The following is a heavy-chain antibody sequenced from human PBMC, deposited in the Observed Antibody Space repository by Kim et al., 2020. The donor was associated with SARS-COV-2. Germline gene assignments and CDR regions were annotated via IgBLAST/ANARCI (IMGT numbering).Heavy chain of an antibody. CDR1: GFTFSSSW. CDR3: ARDPYDFESSGYQFGAFDI. Sequence: GGSLRLSCAASGFTFSSSWMTWVRQAPGKGLEWVGTINLAGTKTYYADSVKGRFTISRDNARNSLYLQMNTLRAEDTAVYYCARDPYDFESSGYQFGAFDIWGQGTMVTVSS. V-gene: IGHV3-7*01. J-gene: IGHJ3*02. CDR2: INLAGTKT. D-gene: IGHD3-22*01.